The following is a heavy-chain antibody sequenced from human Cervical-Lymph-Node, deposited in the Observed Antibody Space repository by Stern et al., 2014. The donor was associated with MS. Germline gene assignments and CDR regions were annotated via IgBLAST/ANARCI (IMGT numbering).Heavy chain of an antibody. CDR2: ISADSGNT. D-gene: IGHD2-8*01. CDR1: GYTFTTYG. CDR3: ARDKMHAFDY. V-gene: IGHV1-18*01. J-gene: IGHJ4*02. Sequence: VQLVQSGTEVPKPGASVLVSCKASGYTFTTYGITWVRQAPGQGLEWMGWISADSGNTKYEQKFQDRVTMTRDTTTGTAYMEVRSLRSEDTAVYYCARDKMHAFDYWGQGTQVTVPS.